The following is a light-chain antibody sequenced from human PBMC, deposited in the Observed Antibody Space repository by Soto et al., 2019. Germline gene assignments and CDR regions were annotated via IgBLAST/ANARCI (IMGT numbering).Light chain of an antibody. J-gene: IGLJ2*01. Sequence: QSVLTQPPSASGSPGQSVTISCTGTSSDVGGYNYVSWYQQHPGKAPKLMIYEVSERPSGVPDRFSGSKSSNTASLTVSGLQAEDEADYYCCSYAGSYTFVVFGGGTKLTVL. CDR1: SSDVGGYNY. CDR2: EVS. V-gene: IGLV2-8*01. CDR3: CSYAGSYTFVV.